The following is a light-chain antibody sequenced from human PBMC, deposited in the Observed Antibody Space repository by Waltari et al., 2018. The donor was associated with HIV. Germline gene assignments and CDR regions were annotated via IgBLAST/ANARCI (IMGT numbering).Light chain of an antibody. V-gene: IGKV3-15*01. Sequence: DILLTQSPATLPVSPGVRGTLSCRASQSVGLNLSWYQQRPGQPPRLLVYGASTRASDVSTRFSASGSGTEFTLTITSVRSEDFATYFCQQYDVWPLTFGGGTNVDLK. J-gene: IGKJ4*01. CDR2: GAS. CDR1: QSVGLN. CDR3: QQYDVWPLT.